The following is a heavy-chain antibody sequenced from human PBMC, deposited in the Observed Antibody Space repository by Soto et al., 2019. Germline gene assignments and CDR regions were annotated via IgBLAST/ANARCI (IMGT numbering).Heavy chain of an antibody. J-gene: IGHJ6*02. Sequence: ASVKVSCKASGYTFTSYDINWVRQATGQGLEWMGWMNPNSGNTGYAQKIQGSVTMTRNTSISTAYMELSSLRSEDTAVYYCARERTTISMDVWGQGTTVTVSS. V-gene: IGHV1-8*01. CDR2: MNPNSGNT. D-gene: IGHD3-9*01. CDR1: GYTFTSYD. CDR3: ARERTTISMDV.